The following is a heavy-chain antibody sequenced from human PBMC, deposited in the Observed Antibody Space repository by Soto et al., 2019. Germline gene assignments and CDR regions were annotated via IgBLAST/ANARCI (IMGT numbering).Heavy chain of an antibody. CDR3: ARSPYWYDSSGYLLRVDY. CDR1: GFTFSSYE. J-gene: IGHJ4*02. Sequence: PVGSLRLSCTASGFTFSSYEMNWVRQAPGKGLEWISYISSSGDIIYYADSVKGRFTISRDNAKNSLFLQMSSLRAEDTAVYYCARSPYWYDSSGYLLRVDYWGQGNLVTVSS. D-gene: IGHD3-22*01. V-gene: IGHV3-48*03. CDR2: ISSSGDII.